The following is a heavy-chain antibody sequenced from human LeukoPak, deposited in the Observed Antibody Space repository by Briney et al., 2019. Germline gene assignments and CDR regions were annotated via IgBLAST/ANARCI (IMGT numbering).Heavy chain of an antibody. V-gene: IGHV1-2*02. D-gene: IGHD6-19*01. CDR1: GYTFTGYY. CDR3: AKGRVVAGSKSLTYHWLDP. CDR2: INPNSGGA. Sequence: ASVKVSCKASGYTFTGYYIHWVRQAPGQGLEWVGWINPNSGGAKYAQKFQDRVTMTRDTSISTAYMGLSRLRSDDTAVYYCAKGRVVAGSKSLTYHWLDPWGQGTLITVSS. J-gene: IGHJ5*02.